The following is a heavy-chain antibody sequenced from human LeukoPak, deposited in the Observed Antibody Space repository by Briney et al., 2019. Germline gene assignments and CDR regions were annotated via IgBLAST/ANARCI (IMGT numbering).Heavy chain of an antibody. CDR2: LSGSGGST. Sequence: GGSLRLSCAASDFSFTNYAMSWVRQAPGKGLEWVSSLSGSGGSTYYADSVKGRFTISRDNSKNTLYLQMHSLRAEDTAIYYCAKTYYYDSSGFSDYWGQGTLVTVSS. V-gene: IGHV3-23*01. CDR1: DFSFTNYA. J-gene: IGHJ4*02. D-gene: IGHD3-22*01. CDR3: AKTYYYDSSGFSDY.